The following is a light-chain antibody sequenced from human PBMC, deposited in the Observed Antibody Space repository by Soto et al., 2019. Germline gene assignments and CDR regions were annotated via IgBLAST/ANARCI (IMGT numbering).Light chain of an antibody. V-gene: IGKV1-5*03. CDR3: QQYNPYSPYT. CDR1: QSISNW. CDR2: KAS. J-gene: IGKJ2*01. Sequence: DIQMTQSPYTLPASVGDRVTITCRASQSISNWLAWYQQKPGKAPKLLIYKASSLESGVPSRFSGSGSGTEFTLTISSLQPDGFATYYCQQYNPYSPYTFGQGTKVDIK.